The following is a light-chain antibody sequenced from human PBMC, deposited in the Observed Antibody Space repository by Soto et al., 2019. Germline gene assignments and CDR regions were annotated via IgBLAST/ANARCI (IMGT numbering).Light chain of an antibody. CDR3: QQYNSYPWT. CDR1: QSISSW. Sequence: DIQMTQSPSTLSASVGDRVTITCRASQSISSWLAWYQQKPGKAPKLLIYDASSVESGVPSRFSGSGSGTEFTLTISSLQPDYFATYYCQQYNSYPWTFGQGTKVEIK. CDR2: DAS. J-gene: IGKJ1*01. V-gene: IGKV1-5*01.